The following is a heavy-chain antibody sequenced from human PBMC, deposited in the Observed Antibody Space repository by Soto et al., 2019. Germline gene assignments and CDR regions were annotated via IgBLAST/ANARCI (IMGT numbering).Heavy chain of an antibody. CDR2: MNPNSGNT. CDR3: ARERFGYSNHPRALGY. J-gene: IGHJ4*02. V-gene: IGHV1-8*01. Sequence: ASVKVSCKASGYTFTSYDINWVRQATGQGLEWMGWMNPNSGNTGYAQKFQGRVTMTRNTSISTAYMELSSLRSEDTAVYYCARERFGYSNHPRALGYWGQGTLVTVSS. CDR1: GYTFTSYD. D-gene: IGHD4-4*01.